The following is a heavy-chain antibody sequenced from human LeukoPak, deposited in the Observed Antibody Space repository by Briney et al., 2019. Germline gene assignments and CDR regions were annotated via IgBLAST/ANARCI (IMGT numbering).Heavy chain of an antibody. CDR1: GFTFSSYA. V-gene: IGHV3-30*18. Sequence: PGGSLRLSCAASGFTFSSYAMSWVRQAPGKGLEWVAMISYNGNSQQYVDSVKGRFTISRDTSKNTVYLQMSSLRPEDSAMYYCAKDLYGSGWYNYFDPWGQGTLVTVSS. J-gene: IGHJ5*02. CDR3: AKDLYGSGWYNYFDP. D-gene: IGHD6-19*01. CDR2: ISYNGNSQ.